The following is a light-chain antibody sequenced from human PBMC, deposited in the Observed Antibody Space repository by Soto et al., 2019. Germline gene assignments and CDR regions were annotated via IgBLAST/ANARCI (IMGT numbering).Light chain of an antibody. J-gene: IGKJ1*01. CDR2: DVS. V-gene: IGKV1-5*01. CDR1: QNVNYW. CDR3: QQYDSLSVT. Sequence: DVQMTQSPSTLSASIGDTVTMTCRASQNVNYWLAWYQQKPGKAPKLLIYDVSALKRGVPPRISGSGSGTEFTLTISSLQPEDFATYYGQQYDSLSVTFGQGTKVEIK.